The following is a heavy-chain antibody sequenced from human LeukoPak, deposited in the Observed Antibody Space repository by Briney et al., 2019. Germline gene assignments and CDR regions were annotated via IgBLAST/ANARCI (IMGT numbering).Heavy chain of an antibody. J-gene: IGHJ4*02. CDR1: GLTFSSYT. D-gene: IGHD3-16*01. V-gene: IGHV3-23*01. Sequence: GGSLRLSCTASGLTFSSYTMNWVSQAAGGVLEWVSAIHNGGGTTSYAGSVKGRFTISRDNSKNTLFLQMNGLRAEDTAVYYCAKDSAFGGEDSWGQGTLVTVSS. CDR2: IHNGGGTT. CDR3: AKDSAFGGEDS.